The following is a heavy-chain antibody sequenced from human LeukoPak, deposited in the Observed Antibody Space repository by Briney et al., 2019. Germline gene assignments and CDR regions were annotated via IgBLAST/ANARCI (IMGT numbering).Heavy chain of an antibody. CDR3: AKPRTIAVPGRSGFDY. CDR2: ISDIGAST. V-gene: IGHV3-23*01. D-gene: IGHD6-13*01. Sequence: GGSLRVSCAASGFTFSNYAMNWVRQAPGKGLEWVSVISDIGASTYYADSVKGRFTISRDNSKNTLYLQMNSLRAEDTAVYYCAKPRTIAVPGRSGFDYWGQGTLVTVSS. J-gene: IGHJ4*02. CDR1: GFTFSNYA.